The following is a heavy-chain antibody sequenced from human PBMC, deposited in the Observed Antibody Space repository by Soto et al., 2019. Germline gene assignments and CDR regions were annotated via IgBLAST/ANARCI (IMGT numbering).Heavy chain of an antibody. J-gene: IGHJ4*02. CDR3: AKGVVKAAAGLNYFDY. V-gene: IGHV3-30*04. CDR2: ISYDGSSR. CDR1: RFTFSTYS. Sequence: PGGSLRLSCAASRFTFSTYSMHWVRQAPGKGLEWVAVISYDGSSRYYADSVQGRMTISRDNSKNTLYLQMNSLRAEDTAVYYCAKGVVKAAAGLNYFDYWGQGTLVTVSS. D-gene: IGHD6-13*01.